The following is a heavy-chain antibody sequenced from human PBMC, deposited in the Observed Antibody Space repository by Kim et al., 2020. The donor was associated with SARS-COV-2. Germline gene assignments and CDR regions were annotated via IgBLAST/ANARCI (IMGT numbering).Heavy chain of an antibody. J-gene: IGHJ3*01. CDR3: AGDYHYDYGDYVGEDAFDF. V-gene: IGHV3-48*02. D-gene: IGHD4-17*01. Sequence: GGSLRLSCAASGFTFSGYSMNWVRQAPWKGLEWVAYISSSSRTIYYADSVKGRFTISRDNAKNSLYLQMNSRRDEDTAVYYCAGDYHYDYGDYVGEDAFDFWGQGTMVTVSS. CDR2: ISSSSRTI. CDR1: GFTFSGYS.